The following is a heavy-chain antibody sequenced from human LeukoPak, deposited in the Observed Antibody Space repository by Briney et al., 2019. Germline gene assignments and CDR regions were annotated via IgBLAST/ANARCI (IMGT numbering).Heavy chain of an antibody. D-gene: IGHD3-22*01. J-gene: IGHJ4*02. V-gene: IGHV4-39*01. CDR3: AGQYYDSTGYYYFDY. CDR2: LYYSGSI. CDR1: GGAITGSSYY. Sequence: PSETLSLTCTVSGGAITGSSYYWGWIRQSPGKGLEWIGSLYYSGSIYYNPSLKSRVSMSADTSKNQFSLKLNSLTAADRAVYYCAGQYYDSTGYYYFDYWDQGTLVTVSS.